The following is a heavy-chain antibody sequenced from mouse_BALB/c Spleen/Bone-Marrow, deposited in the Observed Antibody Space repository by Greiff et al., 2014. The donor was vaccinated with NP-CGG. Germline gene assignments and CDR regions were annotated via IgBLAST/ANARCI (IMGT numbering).Heavy chain of an antibody. Sequence: EVQLHQSRPELVKPGTSVKISCKTSGYTFTEYTIHWVKQSHGKSLEWIGGINPNNGVTAYNQKFRGKATLTVDKSSSTAYMELRSLTSEDSAVYYCARRQLGPAWFAYWGQGTLVTVSA. CDR3: ARRQLGPAWFAY. CDR1: GYTFTEYT. J-gene: IGHJ3*01. D-gene: IGHD3-2*01. CDR2: INPNNGVT. V-gene: IGHV1-18*01.